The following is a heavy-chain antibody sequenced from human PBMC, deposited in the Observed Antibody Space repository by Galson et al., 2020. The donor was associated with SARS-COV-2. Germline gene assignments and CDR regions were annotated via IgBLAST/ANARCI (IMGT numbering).Heavy chain of an antibody. CDR3: ARVSTNWNDVFYFDY. CDR1: GGTISSGGNY. D-gene: IGHD1-20*01. V-gene: IGHV4-31*03. CDR2: IYYSGST. J-gene: IGHJ4*02. Sequence: SETLSLTCTVSGGTISSGGNYWSWIRQHPGKGLEWIGYIYYSGSTYYNPSLKSRVTITVDTSKNQFSLKLSPVTAADTAVYYCARVSTNWNDVFYFDYWGQGTLVTVSS.